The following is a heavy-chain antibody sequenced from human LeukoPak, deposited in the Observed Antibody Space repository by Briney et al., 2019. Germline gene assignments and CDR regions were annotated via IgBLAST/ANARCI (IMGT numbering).Heavy chain of an antibody. D-gene: IGHD3-22*01. CDR3: AKDGPTYYYDSSGYYEDY. CDR2: ISYDGSNK. J-gene: IGHJ4*02. V-gene: IGHV3-30*18. Sequence: GGSLRLSCAASGFTFSSYGMHWVRQAPGKGLEWVAVISYDGSNKYYADSVKGRFTISRDNSKNTLYLQMNSLRAEDTAVYYCAKDGPTYYYDSSGYYEDYWGQGTLVTVSS. CDR1: GFTFSSYG.